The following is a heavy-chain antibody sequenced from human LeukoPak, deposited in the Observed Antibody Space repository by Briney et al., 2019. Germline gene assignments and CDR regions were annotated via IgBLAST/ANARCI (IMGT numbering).Heavy chain of an antibody. CDR2: IYHTGNT. V-gene: IGHV4-4*02. Sequence: SETLSLTCAVSGGSLTSANWWSWVRQSPGKGLEWIGEIYHTGNTNYNPSLNSRVSISLDTSKNQFSLRLTSVTAADTAVYFGARDANGSDLHYYHMDVWGKGTTVTVSS. J-gene: IGHJ6*03. CDR1: GGSLTSANW. CDR3: ARDANGSDLHYYHMDV. D-gene: IGHD6-25*01.